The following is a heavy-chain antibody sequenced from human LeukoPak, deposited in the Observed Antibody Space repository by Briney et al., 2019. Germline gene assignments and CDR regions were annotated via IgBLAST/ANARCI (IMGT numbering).Heavy chain of an antibody. CDR1: GYSISSGYY. D-gene: IGHD3-16*01. CDR3: ARSPYLGALGYYFDY. J-gene: IGHJ4*02. Sequence: SETLSLTCTVSGYSISSGYYWSWIRQPPGKGLEWIGYIYYSGSTNYNPSLKSRVTISVDTSKNQFSLKLSSVTAADTAVYYCARSPYLGALGYYFDYWGQGTLVTVSS. CDR2: IYYSGST. V-gene: IGHV4-61*01.